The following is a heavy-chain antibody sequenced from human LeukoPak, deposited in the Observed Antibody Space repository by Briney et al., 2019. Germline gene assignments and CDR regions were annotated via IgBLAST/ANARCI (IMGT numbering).Heavy chain of an antibody. J-gene: IGHJ5*02. Sequence: ASVKVSCKAAGGTFSSYAISWVRQAPGRGLEWMGRIIPILGTANYAQKFQGRVTITTDESTSTAYMELSSLRSEDTAVYYCASGIAAAGFNWSDPWGQGTLVTVSS. CDR1: GGTFSSYA. CDR2: IIPILGTA. V-gene: IGHV1-69*05. D-gene: IGHD6-13*01. CDR3: ASGIAAAGFNWSDP.